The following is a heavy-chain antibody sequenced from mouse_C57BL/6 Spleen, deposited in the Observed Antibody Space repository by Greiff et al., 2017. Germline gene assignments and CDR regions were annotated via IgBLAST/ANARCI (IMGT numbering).Heavy chain of an antibody. CDR1: GFTFSSYA. V-gene: IGHV5-9-1*02. CDR2: ISSGGDYI. J-gene: IGHJ4*01. CDR3: TRDHYYGSSGDAMDY. D-gene: IGHD1-1*01. Sequence: EVQRVESGEGLVKPGGSLKLSCAASGFTFSSYAMSWVRQTPEKRLEWVAYISSGGDYIYYADTVKGRFTIYRDNARNTLYLQMSSLKSEDTAMYYCTRDHYYGSSGDAMDYWGQGTSVTVSS.